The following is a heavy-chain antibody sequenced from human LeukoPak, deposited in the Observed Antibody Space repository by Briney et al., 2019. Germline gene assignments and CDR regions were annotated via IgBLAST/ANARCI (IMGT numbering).Heavy chain of an antibody. CDR2: ISHDGSNK. Sequence: GKSLRLSCAASGLTFSSYGIHWVRQAPGKGLEWVAVISHDGSNKYYTDSVKGRFSISRDNAKNTVYLQMTSLWAEDTGIYYCSRGTSAGGPISPFDFWGQGTVVTVSS. CDR1: GLTFSSYG. CDR3: SRGTSAGGPISPFDF. D-gene: IGHD6-13*01. V-gene: IGHV3-30*03. J-gene: IGHJ4*02.